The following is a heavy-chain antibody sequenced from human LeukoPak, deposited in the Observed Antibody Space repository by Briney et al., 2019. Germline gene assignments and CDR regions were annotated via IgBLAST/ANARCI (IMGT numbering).Heavy chain of an antibody. CDR2: INPNSGGT. CDR1: GYTFTGYY. Sequence: ASVKVSCKASGYTFTGYYMHWVRQAPGQGLEWMGWINPNSGGTNYAQKFQGRVTMTRDTSISTAYMELSRLRSDDTAVYYCARRSSRYRNYGMDVWGQGTTVTVSS. D-gene: IGHD6-13*01. CDR3: ARRSSRYRNYGMDV. V-gene: IGHV1-2*02. J-gene: IGHJ6*02.